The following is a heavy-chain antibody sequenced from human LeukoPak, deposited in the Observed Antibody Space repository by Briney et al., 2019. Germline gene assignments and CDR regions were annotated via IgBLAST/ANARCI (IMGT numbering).Heavy chain of an antibody. D-gene: IGHD3-10*01. J-gene: IGHJ5*02. CDR2: ISYDGSNK. CDR1: GFTFSLYA. Sequence: GGSLRLSCAASGFTFSLYAMHWVRQAPGKGLEGVAVISYDGSNKYYADSVKGRFTISRENSKNSLYLQMNSLRAEDTAMYYCARGRMYYYGSEFDPWGQGTLVTVSS. V-gene: IGHV3-30*04. CDR3: ARGRMYYYGSEFDP.